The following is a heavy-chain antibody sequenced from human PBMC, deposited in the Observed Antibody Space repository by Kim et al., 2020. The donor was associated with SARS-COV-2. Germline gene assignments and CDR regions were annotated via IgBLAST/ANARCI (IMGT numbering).Heavy chain of an antibody. J-gene: IGHJ6*02. V-gene: IGHV1-46*01. CDR2: INPSGGST. D-gene: IGHD6-13*01. CDR3: ARVEDPIAAAGEYYYYGMDV. Sequence: ASVKVSCKASGYTFTSYYMHWVRQAPGQGLEWMGIINPSGGSTSYAQKFQGRVTMTRDTSTSTVYMELSSLRSEDTAVYYCARVEDPIAAAGEYYYYGMDVWGQGTTVTVSS. CDR1: GYTFTSYY.